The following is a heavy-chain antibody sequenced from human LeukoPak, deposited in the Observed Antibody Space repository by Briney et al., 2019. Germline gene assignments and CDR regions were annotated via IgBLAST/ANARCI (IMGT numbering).Heavy chain of an antibody. J-gene: IGHJ6*02. CDR1: GFTFSSYA. CDR2: ISGSGGST. D-gene: IGHD4-17*01. Sequence: QSGGSLRLSCAASGFTFSSYAMSWVRQAPGKGLEWVSAISGSGGSTYYADSVKGRFTISRDNSKNTLYLQMNSLRAEDTAVYYCAKRLSGDHIALRHDYGDHLFKDYYYGMDVWGQGTTVTVSS. V-gene: IGHV3-23*01. CDR3: AKRLSGDHIALRHDYGDHLFKDYYYGMDV.